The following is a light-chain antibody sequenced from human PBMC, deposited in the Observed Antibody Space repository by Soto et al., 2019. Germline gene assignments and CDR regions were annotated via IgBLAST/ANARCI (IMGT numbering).Light chain of an antibody. CDR2: GDT. Sequence: QSALTQPPSASGSPGQSVTISCTGTSSNVGGYDLVSWFQQHPGNPPKLIIYGDTDRFSGVPDRSSGSKSGNTASVTVSGHQAEDAADYYCASYGGLDDMMFGGGTKVTVL. V-gene: IGLV2-8*01. J-gene: IGLJ3*02. CDR3: ASYGGLDDMM. CDR1: SSNVGGYDL.